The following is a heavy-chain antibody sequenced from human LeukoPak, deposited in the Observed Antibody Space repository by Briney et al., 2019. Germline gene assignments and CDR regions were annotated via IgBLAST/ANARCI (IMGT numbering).Heavy chain of an antibody. CDR1: GFTFAGYW. J-gene: IGHJ4*02. D-gene: IGHD1-26*01. CDR2: IKQDASEE. V-gene: IGHV3-7*01. CDR3: VRDRGRASVDY. Sequence: GGSLRLSCAASGFTFAGYWISWVRQAPGKGLEWVANIKQDASEEYYVDSVKGRFTISRDNAKNSLYLQMNSPRAEDTAVYYCVRDRGRASVDYWGQGTLVTVSS.